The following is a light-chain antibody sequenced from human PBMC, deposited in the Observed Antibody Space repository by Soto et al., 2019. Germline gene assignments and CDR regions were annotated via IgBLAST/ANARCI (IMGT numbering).Light chain of an antibody. CDR1: QSVISN. V-gene: IGKV3-15*01. CDR3: QQYNNCPRT. CDR2: GAS. Sequence: ELVMTQSPATLSVSPGERATLSCRASQSVISNLAWYQQQPGQAPRLLMYGASTRATGIPARFSGSWSGTEFPLTISSLQSEDFGVYYWQQYNNCPRTFGQGTKMEIK. J-gene: IGKJ2*01.